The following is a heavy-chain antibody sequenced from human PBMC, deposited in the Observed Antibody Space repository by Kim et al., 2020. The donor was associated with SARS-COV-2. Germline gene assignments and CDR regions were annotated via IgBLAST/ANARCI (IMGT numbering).Heavy chain of an antibody. CDR2: ISYDGSNK. Sequence: GGSLRLSCAASGFTFSSYGMHWFRQAPGKGLEWVAVISYDGSNKYYADSVKGRFTISRDNSKNTLYLQMNSLRAEDTAVYYCAKEALTVAAPLYYYYGMDVWGQGTTVTVSS. CDR3: AKEALTVAAPLYYYYGMDV. CDR1: GFTFSSYG. J-gene: IGHJ6*02. D-gene: IGHD6-19*01. V-gene: IGHV3-30*18.